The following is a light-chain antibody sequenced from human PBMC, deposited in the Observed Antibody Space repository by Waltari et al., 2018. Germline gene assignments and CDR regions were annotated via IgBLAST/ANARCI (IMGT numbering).Light chain of an antibody. CDR2: FAS. Sequence: DIQMTQSPSSLSASIGDRVTITCRASQTIINFLNWYQQKPGKAPKLLIYFASALQSGVPSRFGGSGSGTSFTFTISSLQPEDVAVYYCQQYYRFPLTFGPGTKVEIK. CDR1: QTIINF. V-gene: IGKV1-39*01. CDR3: QQYYRFPLT. J-gene: IGKJ3*01.